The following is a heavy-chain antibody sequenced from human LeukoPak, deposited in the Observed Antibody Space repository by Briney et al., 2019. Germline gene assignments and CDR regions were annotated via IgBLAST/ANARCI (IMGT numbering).Heavy chain of an antibody. Sequence: GGSLRLSCEASGFTFSHFAMHWVRQAPGKGLEWVAVISYDGKKTYYADSVKGRFTLSRDDSRNTVYLQMNSLRDDDTALYYCVRGSKIRGVIPEGEFDYWGQGTLVTVSS. CDR3: VRGSKIRGVIPEGEFDY. CDR2: ISYDGKKT. CDR1: GFTFSHFA. D-gene: IGHD3-10*01. V-gene: IGHV3-30*04. J-gene: IGHJ4*02.